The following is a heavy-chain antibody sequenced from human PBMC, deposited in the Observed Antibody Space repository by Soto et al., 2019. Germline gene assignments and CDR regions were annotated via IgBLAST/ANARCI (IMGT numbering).Heavy chain of an antibody. J-gene: IGHJ4*02. CDR3: ARQDGSALYYFDY. CDR2: IYPGDSDT. Sequence: GESLKISCKGSGYTFTSYWIAWVRQMPGKVLEWMGIIYPGDSDTRYSPSFQGQVSISADKSISTAYLQWSSLKASDTAMYYCARQDGSALYYFDYWGQGXLVTVSS. V-gene: IGHV5-51*01. D-gene: IGHD6-19*01. CDR1: GYTFTSYW.